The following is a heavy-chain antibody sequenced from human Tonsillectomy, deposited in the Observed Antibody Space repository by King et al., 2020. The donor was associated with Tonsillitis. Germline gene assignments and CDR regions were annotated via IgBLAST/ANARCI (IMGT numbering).Heavy chain of an antibody. CDR3: AKEASALYDRMDYFAY. V-gene: IGHV3-48*02. J-gene: IGHJ4*02. D-gene: IGHD3-16*01. CDR1: GFTFNTYN. CDR2: ISGSGVAI. Sequence: VQLVESGGGLVQPGGSLRLSCAASGFTFNTYNMNWVRQAPGKGLEWVSYISGSGVAIYYADSLKGRFTISRDNAQNSLYLTMNSLRDEDTAVYYCAKEASALYDRMDYFAYWGRGTLVTVSS.